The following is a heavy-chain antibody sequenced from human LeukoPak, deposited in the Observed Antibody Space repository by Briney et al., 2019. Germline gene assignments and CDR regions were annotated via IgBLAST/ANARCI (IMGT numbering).Heavy chain of an antibody. CDR2: IYYSGST. D-gene: IGHD2-2*01. J-gene: IGHJ4*02. CDR3: ARRGEPRRRGIVVVPAADFDY. V-gene: IGHV4-39*01. Sequence: PSETLSLTCTVSGGSISSSSYYWGWIRQPPGKGLEWIGSIYYSGSTYYNPSLKSRVTISVDTSKNQFSLKLSSVTAADTAVYYCARRGEPRRRGIVVVPAADFDYWGQGTLVTVPS. CDR1: GGSISSSSYY.